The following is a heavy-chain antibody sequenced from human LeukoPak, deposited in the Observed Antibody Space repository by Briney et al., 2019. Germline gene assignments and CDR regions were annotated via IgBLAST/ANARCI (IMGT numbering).Heavy chain of an antibody. Sequence: PGGSLRLSCAASGFTFSSYAMHWVRQAPGKGLEWVAVISYDGSNKYYADSVKGRFTISRDNSKNTLYLQMNSLRAEDTAVYYCARDVDRLRPITDYYGMDVWGQGTTVTVSS. CDR1: GFTFSSYA. D-gene: IGHD4-17*01. CDR2: ISYDGSNK. V-gene: IGHV3-30-3*01. J-gene: IGHJ6*02. CDR3: ARDVDRLRPITDYYGMDV.